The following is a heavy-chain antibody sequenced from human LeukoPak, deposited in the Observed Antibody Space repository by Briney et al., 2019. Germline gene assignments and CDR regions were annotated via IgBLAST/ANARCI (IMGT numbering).Heavy chain of an antibody. D-gene: IGHD1-26*01. CDR1: GFTFSSYA. J-gene: IGHJ5*02. CDR2: ISYDGSNK. CDR3: ARDLIYWAYSGSCP. V-gene: IGHV3-30-3*01. Sequence: PGGSLRLSCAASGFTFSSYAMHWVRQAPGKELEWVAVISYDGSNKYYADSVKGRFTISRDNSKNTLYLQMNSLRAEDTAVYYCARDLIYWAYSGSCPWGQGTLVTVSS.